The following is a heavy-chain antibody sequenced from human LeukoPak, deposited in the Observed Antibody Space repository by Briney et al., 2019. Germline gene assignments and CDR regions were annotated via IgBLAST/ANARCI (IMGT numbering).Heavy chain of an antibody. J-gene: IGHJ4*02. CDR2: INPSGSGT. CDR3: AREGLDY. V-gene: IGHV1-46*01. Sequence: ASVKVSCKASGYSFTSYYMHWVRQAPGQGLEWMGIINPSGSGTSYAQKFQGRVTITSDTSISTAYMELSSLRSDDTAVYYCAREGLDYWGQGTLVTVSS. CDR1: GYSFTSYY.